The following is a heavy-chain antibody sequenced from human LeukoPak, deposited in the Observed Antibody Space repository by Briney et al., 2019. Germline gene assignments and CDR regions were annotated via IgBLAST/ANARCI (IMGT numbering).Heavy chain of an antibody. CDR3: AKARYCSGGSCLFDY. J-gene: IGHJ4*02. V-gene: IGHV3-23*01. CDR2: ISGSGGST. Sequence: GGSLRLSCAASGFTFSSYTMSWVRQAPGKGLEWVSAISGSGGSTYYADSVKGRFTISRDNSKNTLYLQMNSLRAEDTAVYYCAKARYCSGGSCLFDYWGQGTLVTVSS. D-gene: IGHD2-15*01. CDR1: GFTFSSYT.